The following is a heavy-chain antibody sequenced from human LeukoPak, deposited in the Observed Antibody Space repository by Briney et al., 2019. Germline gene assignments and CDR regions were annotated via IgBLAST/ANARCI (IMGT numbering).Heavy chain of an antibody. V-gene: IGHV3-15*01. CDR3: ATEDSEGGPNWFHP. CDR1: GFTFSNAW. CDR2: IKSKTDGGTT. D-gene: IGHD1-14*01. Sequence: GGSLRLSCAASGFTFSNAWMSWVRQAPGKGLEWVGRIKSKTDGGTTDYAAPVKGRFTISRDDSKNTLHLQMNSLRAEDTAVYYCATEDSEGGPNWFHPWGQGTLVTVSS. J-gene: IGHJ5*02.